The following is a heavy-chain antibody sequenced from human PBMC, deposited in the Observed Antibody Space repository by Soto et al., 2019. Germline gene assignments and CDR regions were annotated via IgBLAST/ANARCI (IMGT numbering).Heavy chain of an antibody. CDR1: GGSVSSGSHY. CDR2: VYYSGST. Sequence: SETLSLTCTVSGGSVSSGSHYWSWIRQPPGKRLEWVGYVYYSGSTNYNPSLQSRLTISVDTSKNQFSLKMNSVTAADTAVYYCPRGNDFWSGFSYFDYWGQGTLVTVSS. CDR3: PRGNDFWSGFSYFDY. V-gene: IGHV4-61*01. D-gene: IGHD3-3*01. J-gene: IGHJ4*02.